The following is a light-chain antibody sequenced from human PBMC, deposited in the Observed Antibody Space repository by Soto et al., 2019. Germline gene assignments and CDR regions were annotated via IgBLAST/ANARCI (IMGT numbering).Light chain of an antibody. J-gene: IGKJ4*01. CDR2: WAS. CDR3: QQYYRSPLS. CDR1: QSVLYSLNNRNH. Sequence: DIVMTQSPDSLAVSLGERATLNCKSSQSVLYSLNNRNHLAWYQKKPGQPPRPLVYWASTRESGVPDRFSGSGSGTDFSLTISSLQAEDVAVYYCQQYYRSPLSFGGGTRVEIK. V-gene: IGKV4-1*01.